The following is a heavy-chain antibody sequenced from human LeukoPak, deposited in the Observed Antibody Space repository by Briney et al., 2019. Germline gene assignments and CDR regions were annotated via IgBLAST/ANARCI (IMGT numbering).Heavy chain of an antibody. D-gene: IGHD3-22*01. CDR1: GVRISSYY. J-gene: IGHJ3*02. V-gene: IGHV4-59*07. CDR2: IYYSGST. CDR3: ARSVRTYYYDSSGPFHPDAFDI. Sequence: SGTLSLSGSVPGVRISSYYWSWIRQPTGKGLELIRYIYYSGSTNYNPCLKIRVTISVDTSKNQFSLKLSSVTAADTAVYYCARSVRTYYYDSSGPFHPDAFDIWGQGTMVSVSS.